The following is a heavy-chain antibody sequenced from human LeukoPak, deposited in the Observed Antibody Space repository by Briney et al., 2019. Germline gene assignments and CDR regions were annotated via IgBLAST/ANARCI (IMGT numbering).Heavy chain of an antibody. D-gene: IGHD1-26*01. CDR1: GGSISSTNW. CDR2: ISLTGET. CDR3: ARESGAFSPFGF. Sequence: PSETLSLTCGVSGGSISSTNWWSWVCQPPGQGLEWIGEISLTGETNYNPSLNGRVTMSLDGSRNQLSLTLTSVTAADTAMYYCARESGAFSPFGFWGQGTLVTVSS. J-gene: IGHJ4*02. V-gene: IGHV4-4*02.